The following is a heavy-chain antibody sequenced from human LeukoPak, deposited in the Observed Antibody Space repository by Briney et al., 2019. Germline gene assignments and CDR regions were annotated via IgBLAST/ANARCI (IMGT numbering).Heavy chain of an antibody. D-gene: IGHD5-24*01. V-gene: IGHV1-69*04. J-gene: IGHJ4*02. CDR2: INPILGIA. CDR3: ASSRDGYKYYFDY. CDR1: GGTFSSYA. Sequence: GASVKVSCKASGGTFSSYAISWVRQAPGQGLEWMGRINPILGIANYAQKFQGRVTITADKSTSTAYMELSSLRSEDTAVYYCASSRDGYKYYFDYWGQGTLVTVSS.